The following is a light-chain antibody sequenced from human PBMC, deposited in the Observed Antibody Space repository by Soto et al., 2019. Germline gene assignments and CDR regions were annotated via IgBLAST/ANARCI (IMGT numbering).Light chain of an antibody. CDR3: QQYYSSPFT. V-gene: IGKV3-20*01. Sequence: EIVLTQSPGTLSVSPGERATLSCRASQSVGRNYLAWYQQKPGQAPRLLIYDAASRSTGIPDRFSGSGSGTAFTLTISRLEPEDVAVYYCQQYYSSPFTFGGGTKVEIK. J-gene: IGKJ4*02. CDR1: QSVGRNY. CDR2: DAA.